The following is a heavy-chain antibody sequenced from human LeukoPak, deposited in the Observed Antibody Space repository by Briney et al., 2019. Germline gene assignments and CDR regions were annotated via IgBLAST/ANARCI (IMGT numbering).Heavy chain of an antibody. CDR1: GYTFTSYD. J-gene: IGHJ6*02. D-gene: IGHD4-23*01. CDR3: ARRGGKTYYYGMDV. CDR2: MNPNSGNT. V-gene: IGHV1-8*01. Sequence: ASVKVSCKASGYTFTSYDINWVRQATGQGLEWMGWMNPNSGNTGYAQKFQGRVTMTRNTSISTAYMELSSLRSEDTAVYYCARRGGKTYYYGMDVWGQGTTVTVSS.